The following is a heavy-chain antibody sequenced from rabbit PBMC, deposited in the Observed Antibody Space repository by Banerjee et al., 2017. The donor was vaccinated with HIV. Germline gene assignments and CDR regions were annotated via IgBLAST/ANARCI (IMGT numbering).Heavy chain of an antibody. CDR1: GFPFSEKA. J-gene: IGHJ6*01. CDR2: INTNNANN. CDR3: ARDTGSSFSSYGMDL. V-gene: IGHV1S47*01. Sequence: QEQLVESGGGLVKPGASLTLTCEASGFPFSEKAVMCWVRQAPGKGLEWIGCINTNNANNVYASWVNGRFTISRSTSLNTVTLQMTSLTVADTATYFCARDTGSSFSSYGMDLRCPGTLVTVS. D-gene: IGHD8-1*01.